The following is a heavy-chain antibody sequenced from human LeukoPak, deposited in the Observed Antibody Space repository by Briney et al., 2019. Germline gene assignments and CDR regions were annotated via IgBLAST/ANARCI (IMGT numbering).Heavy chain of an antibody. CDR2: ISSDGSNK. D-gene: IGHD3-10*01. CDR3: AKGSGGSGSFYNHFDC. CDR1: GLSFNSCG. Sequence: PGRSLRLSCAASGLSFNSCGMHWARQAPGKGLEWVAVISSDGSNKYYADSVKGRFTISTDNSKNTLSLQMNSLRTEDTAVFYYAKGSGGSGSFYNHFDCWGQGTLVTVSS. V-gene: IGHV3-30*18. J-gene: IGHJ4*02.